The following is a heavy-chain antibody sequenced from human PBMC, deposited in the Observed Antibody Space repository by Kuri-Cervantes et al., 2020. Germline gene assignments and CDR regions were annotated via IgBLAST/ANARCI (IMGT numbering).Heavy chain of an antibody. CDR2: INPNSGGT. CDR3: ARDLSGSGWRGENFDH. J-gene: IGHJ4*02. Sequence: ASVKVSCKASGYTFTGYYMHWVRQAPGQGLEWMGWINPNSGGTNYAQKFQGRVTMTRDTSISTAYMELSSLRSDDTALYYCARDLSGSGWRGENFDHWGQGTLVTVSS. V-gene: IGHV1-2*02. D-gene: IGHD6-19*01. CDR1: GYTFTGYY.